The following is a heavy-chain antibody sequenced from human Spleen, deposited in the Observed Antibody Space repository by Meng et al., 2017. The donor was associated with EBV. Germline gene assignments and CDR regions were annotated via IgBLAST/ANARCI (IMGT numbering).Heavy chain of an antibody. V-gene: IGHV4-4*02. CDR2: IYHDGST. J-gene: IGHJ4*02. CDR3: AREDGYGDYVDY. Sequence: AQLQESGPGLVKPSATLSLTCAVSGGSISNNNWWWSWVRQPPGKGLEWIGEIYHDGSTNYNPSLKSRLTISVDKSNNQFSLKLSSVTAADTAVYYCAREDGYGDYVDYWGQGTLVTVSS. D-gene: IGHD5-24*01. CDR1: GGSISNNNW.